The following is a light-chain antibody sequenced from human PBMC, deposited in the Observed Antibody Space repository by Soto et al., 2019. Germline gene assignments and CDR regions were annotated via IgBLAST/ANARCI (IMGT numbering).Light chain of an antibody. Sequence: QSVLTQPASVSGSPGQSITISCTGTSSDVGRYDYVSWYQQHPGKAPKLIIYGVTSRPSGLSDRFSGSKSGNTASLTISGLQPEDEADYHCSSYTSSDPLVFGGGTKLTVL. V-gene: IGLV2-14*03. CDR1: SSDVGRYDY. J-gene: IGLJ3*02. CDR2: GVT. CDR3: SSYTSSDPLV.